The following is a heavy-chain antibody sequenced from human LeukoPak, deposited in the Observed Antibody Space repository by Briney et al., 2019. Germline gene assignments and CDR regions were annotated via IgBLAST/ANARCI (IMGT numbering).Heavy chain of an antibody. CDR3: ARDGGSYYYYYGMDV. J-gene: IGHJ6*02. CDR2: ISSSSSYI. D-gene: IGHD1-26*01. CDR1: GFTFSSYS. Sequence: SGGSLRLSCAASGFTFSSYSMNWVRQAPGKGLEWVSSISSSSSYIYYADSVKGRFTISRDNAKNSLYLQMNSLRAEDTAVYYCARDGGSYYYYYGMDVWGQGTTVTVSS. V-gene: IGHV3-21*01.